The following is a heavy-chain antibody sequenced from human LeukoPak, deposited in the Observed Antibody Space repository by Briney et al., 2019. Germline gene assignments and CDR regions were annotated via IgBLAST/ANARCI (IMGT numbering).Heavy chain of an antibody. CDR2: IYPGDSDT. Sequence: GESLKISCKGSGYSFNSYWIGWARQMPGKGLEWMGIIYPGDSDTRYSPSFQGQVAISVDKSISTAYLQWSSLRASDTAMYYCARRAYCSSTSCRYFDYWGQGALVTVSS. D-gene: IGHD2-2*01. CDR1: GYSFNSYW. J-gene: IGHJ4*02. CDR3: ARRAYCSSTSCRYFDY. V-gene: IGHV5-51*01.